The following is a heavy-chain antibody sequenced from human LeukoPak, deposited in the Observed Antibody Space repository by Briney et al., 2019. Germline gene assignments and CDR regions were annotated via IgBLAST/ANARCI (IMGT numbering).Heavy chain of an antibody. CDR2: IRGRGGST. J-gene: IGHJ4*02. D-gene: IGHD2-8*01. Sequence: PGGSLRLSCAASGFTFSSYAVRWVRQAPGKGLEWVSSIRGRGGSTYSADSVKGRFTISRDHSKNTLYLQMNSLRAEDTALYCCAKDRSGTNDICRGDFDYWGQGTLVTVSS. CDR3: AKDRSGTNDICRGDFDY. V-gene: IGHV3-23*01. CDR1: GFTFSSYA.